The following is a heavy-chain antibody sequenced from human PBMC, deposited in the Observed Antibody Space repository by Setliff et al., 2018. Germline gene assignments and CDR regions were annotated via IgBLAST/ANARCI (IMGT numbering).Heavy chain of an antibody. V-gene: IGHV4-61*02. J-gene: IGHJ4*02. D-gene: IGHD5-18*01. CDR3: ARDMGYRDH. CDR1: GISIRTSSDY. CDR2: IHFSGTT. Sequence: SETLSLTCDVSGISIRTSSDYWTWIRQPAGRGLEWIGRIHFSGTTNYKPSLRSRATISLDMSKNQLSLRLTSVTAADTAIYYCARDMGYRDHWGQGALVTVSS.